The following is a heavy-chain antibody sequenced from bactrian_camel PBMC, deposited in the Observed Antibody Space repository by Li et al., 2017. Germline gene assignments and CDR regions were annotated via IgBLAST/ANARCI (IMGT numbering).Heavy chain of an antibody. D-gene: IGHD3*01. CDR1: GYTYGRYC. CDR3: ATRTDCGWGSTASLLRVVYQI. J-gene: IGHJ4*01. CDR2: IRRDGET. V-gene: IGHV3S55*01. Sequence: HVQLVESGGGSVQVGGSLTLSCLASGYTYGRYCMAWFRQTPEKEREAVATIRRDGETTYADSVKGRFTISKDNAKNTLYLQMNTLKPEDTALYYCATRTDCGWGSTASLLRVVYQIWGQETQVTVS.